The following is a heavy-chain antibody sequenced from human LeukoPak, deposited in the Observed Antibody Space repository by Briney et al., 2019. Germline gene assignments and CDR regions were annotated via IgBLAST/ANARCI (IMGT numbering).Heavy chain of an antibody. Sequence: SETLSLTCTVYGGSFSGYCWSWIRQPPGKGLEWIGEINHSGSTNYNPSLKSRVTISVDTSKNQFSLKLSSVTAADTAVYYCAREGPFEAFGVARYYFDYWGQGTLVTVSS. J-gene: IGHJ4*02. D-gene: IGHD3-3*01. V-gene: IGHV4-34*01. CDR1: GGSFSGYC. CDR2: INHSGST. CDR3: AREGPFEAFGVARYYFDY.